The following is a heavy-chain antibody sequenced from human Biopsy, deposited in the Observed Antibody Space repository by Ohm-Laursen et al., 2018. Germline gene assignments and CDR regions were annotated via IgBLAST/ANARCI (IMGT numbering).Heavy chain of an antibody. J-gene: IGHJ4*02. CDR3: ARGGQGGFLEWLFIG. Sequence: SLRLSCAAPGFYFSNYAMSWVRQAPGKGLEWVPGISGSGGSTYYADSVKGRFTISRDNSKNTLYLQMNSLRAEDTALYYCARGGQGGFLEWLFIGWGQGTLVTVSS. CDR2: ISGSGGST. V-gene: IGHV3-23*01. CDR1: GFYFSNYA. D-gene: IGHD3-3*01.